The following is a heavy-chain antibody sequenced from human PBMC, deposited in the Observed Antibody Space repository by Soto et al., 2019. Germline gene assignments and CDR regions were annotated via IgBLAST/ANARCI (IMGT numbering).Heavy chain of an antibody. J-gene: IGHJ6*03. Sequence: QVQLQQWGAGLLKPSETLSLTCAVYGGSFSGYKWTWIRQTPGKRLEWIGEINDSGNINYNPSLKSRVTIFLDTPKKQISLKLSSVTAADTAVYYCARGLILWFGELSRRGGYYYYMDVWGEGTTVIVSS. V-gene: IGHV4-34*01. CDR1: GGSFSGYK. CDR3: ARGLILWFGELSRRGGYYYYMDV. CDR2: INDSGNI. D-gene: IGHD3-10*01.